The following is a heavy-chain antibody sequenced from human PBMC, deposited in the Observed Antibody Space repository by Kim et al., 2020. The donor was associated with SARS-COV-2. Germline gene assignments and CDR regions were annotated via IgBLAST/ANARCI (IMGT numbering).Heavy chain of an antibody. Sequence: SVKVSCRASGGTFSRYTISWVRQAPGQGLEWMGGIIPIFGTLTYAHKFQGRVTITADESTNTADMELSSLRSEDTAVYYCTTERHYYGSETYHFDYWGQ. J-gene: IGHJ4*02. D-gene: IGHD3-10*01. V-gene: IGHV1-69*13. CDR1: GGTFSRYT. CDR2: IIPIFGTL. CDR3: TTERHYYGSETYHFDY.